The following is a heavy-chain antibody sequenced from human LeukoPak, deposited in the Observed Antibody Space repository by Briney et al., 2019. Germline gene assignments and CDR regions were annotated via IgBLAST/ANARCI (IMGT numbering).Heavy chain of an antibody. D-gene: IGHD6-13*01. CDR3: ATSKGGSHSSSWLNFDY. V-gene: IGHV1-24*01. CDR1: GYTLTELS. CDR2: FDPKDGET. J-gene: IGHJ4*02. Sequence: GASVKVSCKVSGYTLTELSMHWVRQAPGKGLEWMGGFDPKDGETIYAQKFQGRVTMTEDTSADTAYMELSSLRSEDTAVYYCATSKGGSHSSSWLNFDYWGQGTLVTVSS.